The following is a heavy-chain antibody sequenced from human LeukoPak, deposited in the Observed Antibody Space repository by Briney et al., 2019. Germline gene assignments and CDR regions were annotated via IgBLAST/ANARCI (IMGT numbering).Heavy chain of an antibody. CDR2: ISASGGNT. D-gene: IGHD3-10*01. Sequence: GGSLRLSCVASGFTFSSYAMSWVRQAPGKGLEWVSSISASGGNTYYADSVQGRFTISRDNSKNTLYLQMNSLRGEDTVVFYCAKGDRSGSYSYFDYWGQGTLVTVSS. V-gene: IGHV3-23*01. J-gene: IGHJ4*02. CDR3: AKGDRSGSYSYFDY. CDR1: GFTFSSYA.